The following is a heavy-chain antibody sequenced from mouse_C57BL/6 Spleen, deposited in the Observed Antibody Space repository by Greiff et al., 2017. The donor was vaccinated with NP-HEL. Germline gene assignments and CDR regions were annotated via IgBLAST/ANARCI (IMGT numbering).Heavy chain of an antibody. Sequence: DVHLVESEGGLVQPGSSMKLSCTASGFTFSDYYMAWVRQVPEKGLEWVANINYDGSSTYYLDSLKSRFIISRDNAKNILYLQMSSLKSEDTATYYCARDLDGYYPYWYFDVWGTGTTVTVSS. CDR1: GFTFSDYY. J-gene: IGHJ1*03. CDR2: INYDGSST. V-gene: IGHV5-16*01. D-gene: IGHD2-3*01. CDR3: ARDLDGYYPYWYFDV.